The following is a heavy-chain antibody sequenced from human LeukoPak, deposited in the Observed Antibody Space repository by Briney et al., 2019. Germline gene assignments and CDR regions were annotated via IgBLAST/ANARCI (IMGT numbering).Heavy chain of an antibody. V-gene: IGHV1-24*01. Sequence: GASVKVSCKVSGYTFTEMSIHWVRQTPGKELEWLGGIDPESGERVYAQNFRGRVTMSEDTSTDTAYMEVSSLRSEDTAIYYCADFGVVTNWFDPWGQGTLVTVSS. CDR2: IDPESGER. CDR1: GYTFTEMS. CDR3: ADFGVVTNWFDP. J-gene: IGHJ5*02. D-gene: IGHD3-3*01.